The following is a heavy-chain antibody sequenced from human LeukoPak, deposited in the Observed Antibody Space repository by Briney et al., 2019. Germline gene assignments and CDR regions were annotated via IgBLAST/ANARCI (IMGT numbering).Heavy chain of an antibody. CDR3: ARAPRWLTPDCTSTSCYANSFAP. V-gene: IGHV4-38-2*01. D-gene: IGHD2-2*01. CDR2: IYDNGGT. J-gene: IGHJ5*02. CDR1: GYSINNGYE. Sequence: PSETLSLTCAVSGYSINNGYEGAGSRQAPGGGGGGIGIIYDNGGTNHNPSLTRRVVISIHTPNNQFSLSLTSVTVADPPLYYYARAPRWLTPDCTSTSCYANSFAPWGRGTLVTVSS.